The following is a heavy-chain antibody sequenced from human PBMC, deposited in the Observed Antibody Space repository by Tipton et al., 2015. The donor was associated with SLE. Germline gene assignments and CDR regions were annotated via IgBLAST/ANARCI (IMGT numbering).Heavy chain of an antibody. J-gene: IGHJ4*02. V-gene: IGHV4-39*07. CDR2: IYYSGST. D-gene: IGHD3-3*01. Sequence: LRLSCTVSGGSISSSSYYWGWIRQPPGKGLEWIGSIYYSGSTYYNPSLKSRVTISVDTSKSQFSLKLSSVTAADTAVYYCATWRGYDFWTGYSPYYFDYWGQGTLVTVSS. CDR1: GGSISSSSYY. CDR3: ATWRGYDFWTGYSPYYFDY.